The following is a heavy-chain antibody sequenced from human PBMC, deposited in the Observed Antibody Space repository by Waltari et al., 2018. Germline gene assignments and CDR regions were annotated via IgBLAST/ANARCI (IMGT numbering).Heavy chain of an antibody. Sequence: EVQLLESGGGLVQPGGSLRLSCAASGFTFSSYAMSWVRQAPGKGLGGVSAISGSGGSTYYADSVKGRFTISRDNAKNSLYLQMNSLRAEDTAVYYCARDLSSGYYDWGQGTLVTVSS. CDR3: ARDLSSGYYD. CDR2: ISGSGGST. D-gene: IGHD3-22*01. CDR1: GFTFSSYA. J-gene: IGHJ4*02. V-gene: IGHV3-23*01.